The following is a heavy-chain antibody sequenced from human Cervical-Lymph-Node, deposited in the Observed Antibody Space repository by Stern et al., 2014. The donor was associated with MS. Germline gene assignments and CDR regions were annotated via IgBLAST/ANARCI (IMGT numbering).Heavy chain of an antibody. J-gene: IGHJ4*02. CDR2: IYYSGRP. V-gene: IGHV4-39*01. Sequence: QLQLQESGPGLVKPSETLSLTCTVSGGSISSSSYYWGWIRQPPGKGLEWIGSIYYSGRPYYNPSLKSRVTISVDTSQNQFSLKLSSVTAADTAVYYCAVISRVVLAWGQGTLVTVSS. CDR3: AVISRVVLA. D-gene: IGHD2-2*01. CDR1: GGSISSSSYY.